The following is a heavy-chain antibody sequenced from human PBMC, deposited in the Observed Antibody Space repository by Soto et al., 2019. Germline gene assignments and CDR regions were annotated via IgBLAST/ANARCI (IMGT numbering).Heavy chain of an antibody. CDR3: ARDLDYYDSSGYYP. J-gene: IGHJ5*02. V-gene: IGHV4-59*01. D-gene: IGHD3-22*01. CDR2: IYYSGST. CDR1: GGSIRSYD. Sequence: SETLSLTCTVSGGSIRSYDWSWIRQPPGKGLEWIGYIYYSGSTNYNPSLKSRVTISVDTSKNQFSLKLSSVTAADTAVYYCARDLDYYDSSGYYPWGQGTLVTVSS.